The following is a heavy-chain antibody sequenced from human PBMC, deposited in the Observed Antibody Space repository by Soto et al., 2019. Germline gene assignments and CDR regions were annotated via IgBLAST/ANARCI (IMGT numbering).Heavy chain of an antibody. Sequence: SETLSLTCAVYGGSFSGYYWSWIRQPPGKGLEWIGEINHSGSTNYNPSLKSRVTISVDTSKNQFSLKLSSVTAADTAVYYCARGPEGYSSPRFRYFDYCGQGTLVTVSS. J-gene: IGHJ4*02. CDR2: INHSGST. CDR1: GGSFSGYY. D-gene: IGHD2-15*01. CDR3: ARGPEGYSSPRFRYFDY. V-gene: IGHV4-34*01.